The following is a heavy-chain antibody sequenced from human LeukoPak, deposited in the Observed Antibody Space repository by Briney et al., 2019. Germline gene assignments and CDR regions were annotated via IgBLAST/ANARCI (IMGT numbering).Heavy chain of an antibody. V-gene: IGHV3-15*01. J-gene: IGHJ4*02. CDR3: ITFSMIVVVITD. CDR1: GFTFNNAW. CDR2: IKSKTDGGTT. Sequence: GGSLRLSCAASGFTFNNAWMSWVRQAPGKGLEWIGRIKSKTDGGTTDYAAPVKGRFTISRDDSKNTLYLQMNSLKTEDTAVYYCITFSMIVVVITDWGQGTLVTVSS. D-gene: IGHD3-22*01.